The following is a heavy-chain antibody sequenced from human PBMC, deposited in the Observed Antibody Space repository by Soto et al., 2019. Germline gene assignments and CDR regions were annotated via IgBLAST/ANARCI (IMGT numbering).Heavy chain of an antibody. D-gene: IGHD3-10*01. Sequence: EVRLMESGGGLVKPGGSLRVSCAASGFTFSSAWMFWVRQAPGKGPEWVGRIKSKTDGGTTDYTTRVKDRFTISREDSKNTLYLEMSSLDIEDTAVYYCCTGVGMVRSGALAYWGQGVLVTVSS. CDR2: IKSKTDGGTT. V-gene: IGHV3-15*07. J-gene: IGHJ4*02. CDR1: GFTFSSAW. CDR3: CTGVGMVRSGALAY.